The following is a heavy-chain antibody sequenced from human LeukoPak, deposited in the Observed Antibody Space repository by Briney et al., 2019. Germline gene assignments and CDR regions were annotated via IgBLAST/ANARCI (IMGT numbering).Heavy chain of an antibody. CDR1: GGTFSSYA. CDR3: ATYYSYGPTSPDY. D-gene: IGHD5-18*01. CDR2: IIPILGIA. Sequence: ASVKVSCKASGGTFSSYAISWVRQAPGQGLEWMGRIIPILGIANYAQKFQGRVTITADKSTSTAYMELSSLRSEDTAVYYCATYYSYGPTSPDYWGQGTLVTVSS. V-gene: IGHV1-69*04. J-gene: IGHJ4*02.